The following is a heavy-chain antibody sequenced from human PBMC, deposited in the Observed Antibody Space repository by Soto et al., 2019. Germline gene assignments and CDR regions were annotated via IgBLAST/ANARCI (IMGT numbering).Heavy chain of an antibody. V-gene: IGHV1-46*01. CDR3: ARDTRPRYCSGGSCFVFSTRIPPDI. Sequence: GASVTVSCQASGYTFTSYYMHLVRQAPGQGLEWMGIINPSGGSTSYAQKFQGRVTMTRDTSTSTVYMELSSLRSEDTAVYYCARDTRPRYCSGGSCFVFSTRIPPDIWGQGTMVTVSS. CDR2: INPSGGST. CDR1: GYTFTSYY. J-gene: IGHJ3*02. D-gene: IGHD2-15*01.